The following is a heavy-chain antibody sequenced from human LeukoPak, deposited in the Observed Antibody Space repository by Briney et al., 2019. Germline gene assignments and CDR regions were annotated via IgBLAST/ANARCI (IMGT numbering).Heavy chain of an antibody. J-gene: IGHJ4*02. D-gene: IGHD3-3*01. CDR1: GGTFSSYG. CDR3: ARDMYDFWSGYYTGIQPLVDY. Sequence: SVKVSCKASGGTFSSYGISWVRQAPGQGLEWMGGIIPIFGTVNYAQKFQGRVTITADESTSTAYMELSSLRSEDTAVYYCARDMYDFWSGYYTGIQPLVDYWGQGTLVTVSS. CDR2: IIPIFGTV. V-gene: IGHV1-69*13.